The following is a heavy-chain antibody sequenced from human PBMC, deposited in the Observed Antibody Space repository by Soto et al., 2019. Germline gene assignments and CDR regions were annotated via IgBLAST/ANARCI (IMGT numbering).Heavy chain of an antibody. Sequence: SETLSLTCTVSGGSISSDYWSWIRQPAGRGLEWIGRIYTSENTHYNPSLRSRVSMSLDTSKNQLTLNLSSVTAADTAVYYCARGVGRSSWTSFDSWGQGTLVTVSS. D-gene: IGHD6-13*01. V-gene: IGHV4-4*07. CDR2: IYTSENT. CDR1: GGSISSDY. CDR3: ARGVGRSSWTSFDS. J-gene: IGHJ4*02.